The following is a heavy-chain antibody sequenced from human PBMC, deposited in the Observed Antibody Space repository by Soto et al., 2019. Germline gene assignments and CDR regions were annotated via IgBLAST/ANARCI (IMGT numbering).Heavy chain of an antibody. Sequence: PSETLSLTCTVSGGSISSYYWSWIRQPPGKGLEWIGYIYYSGSTNYNPSLKSRVTISVDTSKNQFSLKLSSVTAADTAVYYCARYYYGSGSYYNDHNYGMDVWGQGTTVTVSS. CDR2: IYYSGST. CDR1: GGSISSYY. V-gene: IGHV4-59*01. D-gene: IGHD3-10*01. CDR3: ARYYYGSGSYYNDHNYGMDV. J-gene: IGHJ6*02.